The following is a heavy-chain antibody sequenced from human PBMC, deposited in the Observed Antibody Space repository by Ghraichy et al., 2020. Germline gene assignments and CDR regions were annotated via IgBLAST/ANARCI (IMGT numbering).Heavy chain of an antibody. CDR1: GGTFSSYA. CDR2: IIPIFGTA. CDR3: ASNLPRPLYNWNYLVY. D-gene: IGHD1-20*01. V-gene: IGHV1-69*13. J-gene: IGHJ4*02. Sequence: SVKVSCKASGGTFSSYAISWVRQAPGQGLEWMGGIIPIFGTANYAQKFQGRVTITADESTSTAYMELSSLRSEDTAVYYCASNLPRPLYNWNYLVYWGQGTLVTVSS.